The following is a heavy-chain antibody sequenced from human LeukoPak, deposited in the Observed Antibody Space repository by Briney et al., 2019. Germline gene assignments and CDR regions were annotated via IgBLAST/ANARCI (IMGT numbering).Heavy chain of an antibody. CDR3: AREGIYCVNGVCYLDY. Sequence: PGGSLRLSCAASGFKFDEYGMSWVRQAPGKGLEWVSGISWNGGNTGYADSVKGRFTISRDNAKNSLFLQVNSLRADDTAFYYCAREGIYCVNGVCYLDYWGKGTLVTVSS. CDR2: ISWNGGNT. D-gene: IGHD2-8*01. CDR1: GFKFDEYG. V-gene: IGHV3-20*04. J-gene: IGHJ4*02.